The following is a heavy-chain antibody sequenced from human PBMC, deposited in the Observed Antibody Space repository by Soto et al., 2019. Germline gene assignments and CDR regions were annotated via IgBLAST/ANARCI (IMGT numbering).Heavy chain of an antibody. Sequence: SETLSLTCTVSGGSISSYYWSWIRQPPGKGLEWIGYIYYSGSTNYNPSLKSRVTISVGTSKNQFSLKLSSVTAADTAVYYCARDRVESGYPEYFQHWGQGTLVTVSS. V-gene: IGHV4-59*12. J-gene: IGHJ1*01. D-gene: IGHD3-22*01. CDR2: IYYSGST. CDR1: GGSISSYY. CDR3: ARDRVESGYPEYFQH.